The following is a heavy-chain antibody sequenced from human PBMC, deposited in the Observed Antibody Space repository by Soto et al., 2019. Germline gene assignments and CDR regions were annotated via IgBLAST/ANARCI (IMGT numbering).Heavy chain of an antibody. CDR2: IYTSGST. D-gene: IGHD3-9*01. CDR1: GGSISSYY. V-gene: IGHV4-4*07. Sequence: PSETLSLTCTVSGGSISSYYWSWIRQPAGKGLEWIGRIYTSGSTNYNPSLKSRVTMSVDTSKNQFSLKLSSVTAADTAVYYCARALYHYDILTGTSYYFDYWGQGTLVTVSS. J-gene: IGHJ4*02. CDR3: ARALYHYDILTGTSYYFDY.